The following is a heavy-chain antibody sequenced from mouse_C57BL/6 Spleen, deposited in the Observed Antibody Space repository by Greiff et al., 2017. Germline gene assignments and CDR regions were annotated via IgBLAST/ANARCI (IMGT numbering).Heavy chain of an antibody. CDR2: IYPGDGDT. V-gene: IGHV1-82*01. CDR3: GRKGAYYSNYGDYFDY. J-gene: IGHJ2*01. D-gene: IGHD2-5*01. CDR1: GYAFSSSW. Sequence: QVQLQQSGPELVKPGASVKISCKASGYAFSSSWMNWVKQRPGKGLEWIGRIYPGDGDTNYNGKFKGKATLTADKSSSTAYMQLSSLTSEDSAVYFCGRKGAYYSNYGDYFDYWGQGTTLTVSS.